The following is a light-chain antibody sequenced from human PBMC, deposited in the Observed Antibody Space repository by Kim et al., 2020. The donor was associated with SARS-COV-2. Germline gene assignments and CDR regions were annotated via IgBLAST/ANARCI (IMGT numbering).Light chain of an antibody. CDR3: NSRDSNDNVV. CDR2: GKN. Sequence: SSYLTQDPAVSVALGQTVRITCQGDSLRSYYATWYQQKPGQAPILVIYGKNNRPSGIPDRFSGSSSGNTASLTITGTQAGDDADYYCNSRDSNDNVVFGG. V-gene: IGLV3-19*01. CDR1: SLRSYY. J-gene: IGLJ2*01.